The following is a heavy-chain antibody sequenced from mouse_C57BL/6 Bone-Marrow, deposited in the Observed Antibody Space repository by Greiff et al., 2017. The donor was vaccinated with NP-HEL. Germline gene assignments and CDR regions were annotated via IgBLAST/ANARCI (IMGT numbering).Heavy chain of an antibody. CDR2: INPSNGGT. Sequence: QVQLQQSGTELVKPGASVKLSCKASGYTFTSYWMHWVKQRPGQGLEWIGNINPSNGGTNYNEKFKSKATLTVDKSSSTAYMQLSSLTSEDSAVYYCARERIRRAHFDYWGQGTTLTVSS. CDR1: GYTFTSYW. CDR3: ARERIRRAHFDY. D-gene: IGHD3-1*01. J-gene: IGHJ2*01. V-gene: IGHV1-53*01.